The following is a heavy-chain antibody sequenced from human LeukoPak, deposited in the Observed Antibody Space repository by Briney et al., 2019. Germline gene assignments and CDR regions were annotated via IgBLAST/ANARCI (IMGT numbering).Heavy chain of an antibody. CDR1: GFTFSSYW. Sequence: GGSLRLSCAASGFTFSSYWMHWVRQPPGKGLVWVSRINIGGSSTSYADSVKGRFTISRDNAKNTLYLQMNSLRAEDTAVYYCASIGRDYWGQGTLVTVSS. D-gene: IGHD1-26*01. V-gene: IGHV3-74*01. J-gene: IGHJ4*02. CDR2: INIGGSST. CDR3: ASIGRDY.